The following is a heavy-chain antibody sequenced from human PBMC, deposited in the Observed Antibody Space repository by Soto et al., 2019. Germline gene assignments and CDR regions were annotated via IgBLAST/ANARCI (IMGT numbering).Heavy chain of an antibody. CDR1: GFTFSNAW. V-gene: IGHV3-15*07. D-gene: IGHD3-9*01. CDR2: IKSKTDGGTT. J-gene: IGHJ4*02. CDR3: TTDVLRYFDWLDDY. Sequence: EVQLVESGGGLVKPGGSLRLYCAASGFTFSNAWMNWVRQAPGKGLEWVGRIKSKTDGGTTDYAAPVKGRFTISRDDSKNTLYLQMNSLKTEDTAVYYCTTDVLRYFDWLDDYLGQGTLVTVSS.